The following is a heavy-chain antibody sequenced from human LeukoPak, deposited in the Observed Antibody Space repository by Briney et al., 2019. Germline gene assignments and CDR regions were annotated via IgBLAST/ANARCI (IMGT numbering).Heavy chain of an antibody. CDR2: IYYSGST. D-gene: IGHD1-1*01. CDR1: NGSMNSGGYY. Sequence: KPSETLSLTCTVSNGSMNSGGYYWSWIRQPPGKGLEWIGYIYYSGSTNYNPSLKSRVTISVDTSKNQFSLKLSSVTAADTAVYYCARAPTTGTTRWFDPWGQGTLVTVSS. J-gene: IGHJ5*02. CDR3: ARAPTTGTTRWFDP. V-gene: IGHV4-61*08.